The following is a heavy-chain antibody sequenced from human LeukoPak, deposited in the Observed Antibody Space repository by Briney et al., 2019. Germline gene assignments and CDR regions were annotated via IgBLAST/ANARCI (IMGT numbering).Heavy chain of an antibody. CDR2: IYYSGST. D-gene: IGHD6-13*01. J-gene: IGHJ4*02. V-gene: IGHV4-59*01. CDR3: ARESGGSSSSGGFDY. CDR1: GGSISSYY. Sequence: SETLSLTCAVYGGSISSYYWSWIRQPPGKGLEWIGYIYYSGSTNYNPSLKSRVTISVDTSKNQFSLKLSSVTAADTAVYYCARESGGSSSSGGFDYWGQGTPVTVSS.